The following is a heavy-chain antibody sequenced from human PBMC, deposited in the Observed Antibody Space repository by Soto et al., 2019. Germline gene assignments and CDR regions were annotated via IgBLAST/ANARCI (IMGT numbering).Heavy chain of an antibody. CDR1: GFTFNSYA. CDR3: VKVSRIGVVTAIGLFDY. V-gene: IGHV3-23*01. J-gene: IGHJ4*02. CDR2: IGGSGGDT. D-gene: IGHD2-21*02. Sequence: GGSLRLSCAASGFTFNSYAMSWVRQAPGRGLEWVSAIGGSGGDTYYADSVKGRFTISRDNSKNTLYLQMNSLRAEDTAVYYCVKVSRIGVVTAIGLFDYWGQGTLVTVSS.